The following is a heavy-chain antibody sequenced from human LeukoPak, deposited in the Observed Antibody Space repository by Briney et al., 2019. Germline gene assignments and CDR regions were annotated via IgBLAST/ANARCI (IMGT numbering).Heavy chain of an antibody. Sequence: QSGGSLRLSCAASGFTFSSYGMHWVRQAPGKGLEWVANGNEDGSDKYYVDPVKGRFTISRDNAKNSVFLQMNSLRVDDTAVYFCVRESGFWTGPGIGRPLDVWGKGTTVTVSS. CDR1: GFTFSSYG. J-gene: IGHJ6*04. D-gene: IGHD3/OR15-3a*01. V-gene: IGHV3-7*01. CDR3: VRESGFWTGPGIGRPLDV. CDR2: GNEDGSDK.